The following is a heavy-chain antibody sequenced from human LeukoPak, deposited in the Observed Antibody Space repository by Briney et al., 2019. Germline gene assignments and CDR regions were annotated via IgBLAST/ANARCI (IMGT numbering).Heavy chain of an antibody. CDR3: AKDPSRPAYYYYGMDV. Sequence: GGSLRLSCAASGFIFSSEARSWVRQAPGKGLEWASAISVSGGSTYYADSVKGRFTISRDNSKNTLYLQMSSLRADDTAVYYCAKDPSRPAYYYYGMDVWGQGTTVTVSS. CDR2: ISVSGGST. J-gene: IGHJ6*02. V-gene: IGHV3-23*01. CDR1: GFIFSSEA.